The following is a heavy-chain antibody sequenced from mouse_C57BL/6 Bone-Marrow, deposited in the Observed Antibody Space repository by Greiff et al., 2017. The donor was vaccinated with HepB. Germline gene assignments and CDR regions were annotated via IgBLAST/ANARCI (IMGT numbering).Heavy chain of an antibody. CDR1: GFTFSDFY. V-gene: IGHV7-1*01. Sequence: EVKLMESGGGLVQSGRSLSLSCATSGFTFSDFYMEWVRQPPGKGLEWIAASRNKANDYTTEYSASVKGRFIVSRDTSQSILYLQMNALRAEDTAIYYCARDAGGWYVDVWGTGTTVTVSS. CDR2: SRNKANDYTT. J-gene: IGHJ1*03. CDR3: ARDAGGWYVDV.